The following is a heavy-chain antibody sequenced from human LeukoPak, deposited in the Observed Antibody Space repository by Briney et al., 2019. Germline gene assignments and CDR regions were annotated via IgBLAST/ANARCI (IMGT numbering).Heavy chain of an antibody. V-gene: IGHV3-23*01. J-gene: IGHJ3*02. CDR1: GFTFSSYA. D-gene: IGHD2/OR15-2a*01. Sequence: GGSLRLFCAASGFTFSSYAMSWVRQAPGKGLEWVSAISGSGGSTYYADSVKGRFTISRDNSKNTLYLQMNSLRAEDTAVYYCAKSFWDGVDAFDIWGQGTMATVSS. CDR2: ISGSGGST. CDR3: AKSFWDGVDAFDI.